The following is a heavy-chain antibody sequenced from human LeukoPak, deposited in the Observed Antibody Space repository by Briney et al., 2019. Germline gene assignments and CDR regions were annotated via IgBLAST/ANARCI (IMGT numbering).Heavy chain of an antibody. CDR2: ISSSSTTI. Sequence: GGSLRLSCAASGFTFSSYSMNWVRQTPGKGLEWVSYISSSSTTIYYADSVKGRFTISRDNAKNSLYLQMNSLRAEDTAVYYCARVLHKRNYDSSVYYGYWGQGTLVTVSS. V-gene: IGHV3-48*01. J-gene: IGHJ4*02. D-gene: IGHD3-22*01. CDR3: ARVLHKRNYDSSVYYGY. CDR1: GFTFSSYS.